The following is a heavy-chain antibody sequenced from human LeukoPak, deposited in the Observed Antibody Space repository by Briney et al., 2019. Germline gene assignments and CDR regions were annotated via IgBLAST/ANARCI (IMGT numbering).Heavy chain of an antibody. Sequence: SETLSLTCTVSGGSISSGGYYWSWIRQHPGKGLEWIGYNYYSGSTYYNPSLKSRVTISVDTSKNQFSLKLRSVTAADTAVYYCARYGPNYDILTGYTYYYYGMDVWGQGTMVTVSS. CDR1: GGSISSGGYY. D-gene: IGHD3-9*01. CDR2: NYYSGST. J-gene: IGHJ6*02. CDR3: ARYGPNYDILTGYTYYYYGMDV. V-gene: IGHV4-31*03.